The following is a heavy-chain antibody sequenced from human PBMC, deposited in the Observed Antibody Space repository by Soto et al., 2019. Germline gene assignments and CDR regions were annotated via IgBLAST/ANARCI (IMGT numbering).Heavy chain of an antibody. J-gene: IGHJ4*02. CDR3: AGAYCGGDCYRYFDY. D-gene: IGHD2-21*02. CDR2: IIPNFGKA. CDR1: GGTFSSYA. V-gene: IGHV1-69*01. Sequence: QVQLVQSGAEVNKPGSSVKVSCKASGGTFSSYAISWVRQAPGQGLEWMGGIIPNFGKANYAQKFQGRVTITADESTSKAYMELSSRRSDDTAVYYCAGAYCGGDCYRYFDYWGQGTLVTVSS.